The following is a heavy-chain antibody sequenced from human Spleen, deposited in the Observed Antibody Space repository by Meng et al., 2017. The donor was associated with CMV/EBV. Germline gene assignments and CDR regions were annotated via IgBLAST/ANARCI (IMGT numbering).Heavy chain of an antibody. V-gene: IGHV3-48*03. Sequence: GGSLRLSCAASGFTFSSYEMNWVRQAPGKGLEWVSYISSSGSTIYYADSVKGRFTISRDNAKNSLYLQMNSLRAEDTAVYYCASLYYDFFGGGVWGQGTTVTVSS. J-gene: IGHJ6*02. CDR2: ISSSGSTI. CDR1: GFTFSSYE. CDR3: ASLYYDFFGGGV. D-gene: IGHD3-3*01.